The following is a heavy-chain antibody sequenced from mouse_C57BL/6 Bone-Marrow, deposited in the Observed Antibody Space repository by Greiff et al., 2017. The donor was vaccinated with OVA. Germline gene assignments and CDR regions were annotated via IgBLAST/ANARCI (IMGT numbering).Heavy chain of an antibody. D-gene: IGHD1-1*01. CDR2: IYPGSGST. J-gene: IGHJ2*01. V-gene: IGHV1-55*01. CDR3: AKGPHYYGSSPFDY. CDR1: GYTFTSYW. Sequence: QVQLQQPGAELVKPGASVKMSCKASGYTFTSYWITWVKQRPGQGLEWIGDIYPGSGSTNYNEKFKSKATLTVDTSSSTAYMQLSSLTSEESAVYYCAKGPHYYGSSPFDYWGQGTTLTVSS.